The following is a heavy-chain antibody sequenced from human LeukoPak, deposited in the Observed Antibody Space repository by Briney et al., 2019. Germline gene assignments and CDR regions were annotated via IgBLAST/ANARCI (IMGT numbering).Heavy chain of an antibody. CDR2: ISHSGST. Sequence: SETLSLTCTVSGGSFTNNGYFWGWIRQPPGKGLEWIGSISHSGSTYYNPSLKSRVTISVDTSKNQFSLKLRSVTAADTAVYHCARGISYYFGMDVWGQGTTVTVSS. CDR1: GGSFTNNGYF. V-gene: IGHV4-39*01. J-gene: IGHJ6*02. D-gene: IGHD3-10*01. CDR3: ARGISYYFGMDV.